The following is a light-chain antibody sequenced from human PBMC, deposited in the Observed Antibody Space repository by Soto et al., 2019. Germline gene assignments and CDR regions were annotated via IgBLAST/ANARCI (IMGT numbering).Light chain of an antibody. J-gene: IGKJ1*01. V-gene: IGKV3-15*01. Sequence: EIVMTQSPATLSVSPGERATLSCRASQSVSSNLAWYQQKPGQAPRLLIYGASTRATGIPARFSGSGSGTEFTLTISSLQSEEFAVYYCHLYNNSQTFGQETNADIK. CDR2: GAS. CDR3: HLYNNSQT. CDR1: QSVSSN.